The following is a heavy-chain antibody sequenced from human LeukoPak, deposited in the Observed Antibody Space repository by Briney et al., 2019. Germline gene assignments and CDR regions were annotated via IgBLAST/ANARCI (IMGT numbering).Heavy chain of an antibody. V-gene: IGHV3-48*04. D-gene: IGHD2-15*01. CDR1: GFTFSSYG. Sequence: PGGSLRLSCAASGFTFSSYGMHWVRQAPGKGLEWVSYISSSGYTKYYADSLKGRFTISRDNAKKTLYLQINSLRAEDTAVYYCAKARHGYCSGGSCPAADYWGQGTLVTVSS. CDR2: ISSSGYTK. J-gene: IGHJ4*02. CDR3: AKARHGYCSGGSCPAADY.